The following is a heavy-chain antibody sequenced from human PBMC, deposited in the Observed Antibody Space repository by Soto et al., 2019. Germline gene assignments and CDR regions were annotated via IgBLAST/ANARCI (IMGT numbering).Heavy chain of an antibody. J-gene: IGHJ5*02. CDR3: ARDPGMGIAANWFDP. Sequence: SVKVSCKASGGTFSSYAISWVRQAPGQGLEWMGGIIPIFGTANYAQKFQGRVTITADESTSTAYMELSSLRSEDTAVYYCARDPGMGIAANWFDPWGQGTLVTVSS. CDR1: GGTFSSYA. CDR2: IIPIFGTA. D-gene: IGHD6-25*01. V-gene: IGHV1-69*13.